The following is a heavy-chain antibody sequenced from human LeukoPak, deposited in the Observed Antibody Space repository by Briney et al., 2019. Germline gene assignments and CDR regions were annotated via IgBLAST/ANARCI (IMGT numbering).Heavy chain of an antibody. CDR3: ARDNLGPPYGKGDY. J-gene: IGHJ4*02. V-gene: IGHV3-66*01. CDR2: IYSGGST. Sequence: GGSLRLSCAASGFTVSSNYMSWVRQAPGKGLEWVSVIYSGGSTYYADSVKGRFTISRDNSKNTLYLQMNSLRAEDTAVYYCARDNLGPPYGKGDYWGQGTLVTVSS. CDR1: GFTVSSNY. D-gene: IGHD3-10*01.